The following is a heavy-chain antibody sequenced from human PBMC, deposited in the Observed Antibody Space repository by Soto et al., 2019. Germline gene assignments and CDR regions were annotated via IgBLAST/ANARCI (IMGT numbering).Heavy chain of an antibody. J-gene: IGHJ6*02. V-gene: IGHV1-18*01. CDR3: AREGVATYYYYGMEF. D-gene: IGHD5-12*01. Sequence: ASVKVSCKASGYTFTISGISWVLQAPGQGLEWMGWISTYNGDTNYAQTFQGRVTMTTDTSTSTVYMELRSLRSDDTAVYYCAREGVATYYYYGMEFWGQGTPVTVSS. CDR2: ISTYNGDT. CDR1: GYTFTISG.